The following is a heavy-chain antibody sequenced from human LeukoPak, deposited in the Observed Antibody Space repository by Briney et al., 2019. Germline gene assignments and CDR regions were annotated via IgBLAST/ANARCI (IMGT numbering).Heavy chain of an antibody. CDR1: GFTFSSYA. CDR3: ARDFSPRTADGIYYFDY. Sequence: GRSPRLSCAASGFTFSSYAMHWVRQAPGKGLEWVAVISYDGSNKYYADSVKGRFTISRDNSKNTLYLQMNSLTVTDTAVYYCARDFSPRTADGIYYFDYRGQGTLVTVSS. J-gene: IGHJ4*02. D-gene: IGHD6-13*01. CDR2: ISYDGSNK. V-gene: IGHV3-30-3*01.